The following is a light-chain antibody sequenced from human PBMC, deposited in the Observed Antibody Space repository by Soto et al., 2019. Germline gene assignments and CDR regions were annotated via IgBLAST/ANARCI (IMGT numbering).Light chain of an antibody. CDR1: SSDVGGYNY. V-gene: IGLV2-14*01. CDR3: SSYTSSSTQV. CDR2: DVS. J-gene: IGLJ1*01. Sequence: QSALTQPASVSGSPGQSITISCTGTSSDVGGYNYVSWYQQHPGKAPKLMIYDVSNRPSGVSNRFSGSKSGNTASLTISGLQAEYEADYYCSSYTSSSTQVFGTGTKVTVL.